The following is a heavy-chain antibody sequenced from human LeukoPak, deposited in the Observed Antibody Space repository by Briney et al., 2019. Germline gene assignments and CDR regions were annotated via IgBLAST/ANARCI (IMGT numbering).Heavy chain of an antibody. CDR3: ARGQWFGELLYNWFDP. Sequence: GGSLRLSCAASGFTFSSYGMHWVRQAPGKGLEWVAVIWYDGSNKYYADSVKGRFTISRDNSKNTLYLQMNSLRAEDTAVYHCARGQWFGELLYNWFDPWGQGTLVTVSS. CDR2: IWYDGSNK. J-gene: IGHJ5*02. D-gene: IGHD3-10*01. CDR1: GFTFSSYG. V-gene: IGHV3-33*01.